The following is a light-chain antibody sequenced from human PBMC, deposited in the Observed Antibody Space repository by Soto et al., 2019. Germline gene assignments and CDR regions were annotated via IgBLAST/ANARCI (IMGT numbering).Light chain of an antibody. V-gene: IGLV2-14*01. Sequence: QSALTQPASVSGSPGQSITISCTGTSSDVGGYNFVSWFQQHPDKAPKLIIFEVTRRPSGVSNRFSGSRSGNTASLSISGLQAEDEAHYYCSSYRTGHSDVFGLGTKVTVL. CDR2: EVT. CDR3: SSYRTGHSDV. J-gene: IGLJ1*01. CDR1: SSDVGGYNF.